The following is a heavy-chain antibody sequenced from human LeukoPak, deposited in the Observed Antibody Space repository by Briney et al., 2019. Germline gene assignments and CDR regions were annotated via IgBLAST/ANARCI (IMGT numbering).Heavy chain of an antibody. CDR3: ARVYYDSSGGPSFDP. D-gene: IGHD3-22*01. Sequence: SETLSLTCTVSGGSVSSGSYYWSWIRQPPGKGLEWIGYIYYSGSTNYNPSLKSRVTISVDTSKNQFSLKLSSVTAADTAVYYCARVYYDSSGGPSFDPWGQGTLVTVSS. CDR2: IYYSGST. J-gene: IGHJ5*02. V-gene: IGHV4-61*01. CDR1: GGSVSSGSYY.